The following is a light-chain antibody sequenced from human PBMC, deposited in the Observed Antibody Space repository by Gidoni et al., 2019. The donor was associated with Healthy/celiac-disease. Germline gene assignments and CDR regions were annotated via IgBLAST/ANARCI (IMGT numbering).Light chain of an antibody. CDR2: DAS. CDR1: QSVSSY. V-gene: IGKV3-11*01. J-gene: IGKJ1*01. Sequence: EIGLTQSPATLFSSPGERATLSCRASQSVSSYLAWYQQQPGQAPRLLIYDASNRATGIPARFSGRGSGTVFPLPSSSLEPEDCAVYYCQQRSNWPPWTFGQGTKVEIK. CDR3: QQRSNWPPWT.